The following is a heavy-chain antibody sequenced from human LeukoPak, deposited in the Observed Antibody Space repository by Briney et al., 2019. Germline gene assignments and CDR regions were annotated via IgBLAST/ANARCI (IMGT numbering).Heavy chain of an antibody. Sequence: PSETLSLTCTVSGGSISSSSYYWGWIRQPPGKGLEWIGSIYYSGSTYYNPSLKSRVTISVDTSKNQFSLKLSSVTAADTAVYYCASRGRITIFGVAASAFDIWGQGTMVTVSS. CDR3: ASRGRITIFGVAASAFDI. V-gene: IGHV4-39*07. CDR1: GGSISSSSYY. CDR2: IYYSGST. J-gene: IGHJ3*02. D-gene: IGHD3-3*01.